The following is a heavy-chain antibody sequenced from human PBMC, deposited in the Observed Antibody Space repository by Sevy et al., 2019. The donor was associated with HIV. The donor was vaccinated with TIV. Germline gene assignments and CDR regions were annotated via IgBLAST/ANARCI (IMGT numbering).Heavy chain of an antibody. V-gene: IGHV4-30-2*01. CDR1: GGSISSGGYW. Sequence: SETLSLTCAVSGGSISSGGYWWSWIRQPPGKGLEFIGYIYDSETTYYNPSLQSRATISLDRTTNHFSLILISVTAAVTAVYYSASHYYGSENSWLNWFDPWGQGILVTVSS. CDR3: ASHYYGSENSWLNWFDP. J-gene: IGHJ5*02. D-gene: IGHD3-10*01. CDR2: IYDSETT.